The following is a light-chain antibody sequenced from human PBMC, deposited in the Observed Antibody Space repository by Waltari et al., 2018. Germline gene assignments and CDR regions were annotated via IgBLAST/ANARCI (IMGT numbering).Light chain of an antibody. CDR2: DVS. J-gene: IGLJ2*01. CDR3: SSYTTVSSVI. Sequence: QSALTQPASVSGSPGQSITISCTETSSYVGGYKSVPWYQQHPGKAPKLIIFDVSNRPSGVSNRFSGSKSGNTASLTVSGLQADDEADYYCSSYTTVSSVIFGGGTRLTVL. CDR1: SSYVGGYKS. V-gene: IGLV2-14*03.